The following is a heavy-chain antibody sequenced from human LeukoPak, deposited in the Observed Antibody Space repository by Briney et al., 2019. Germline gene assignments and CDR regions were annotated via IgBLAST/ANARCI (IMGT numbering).Heavy chain of an antibody. CDR2: IKPDGSAQ. Sequence: QPGGSLRLTCAASGFTFSNSWMSWVRKAPGKGLEWVATIKPDGSAQYYVDSVKGQFTISRDNARNSVYMEMNDLIAEDTAFYYCARGENGSFDRWGQGTLVIVSS. CDR3: ARGENGSFDR. D-gene: IGHD3-10*01. J-gene: IGHJ4*02. CDR1: GFTFSNSW. V-gene: IGHV3-7*03.